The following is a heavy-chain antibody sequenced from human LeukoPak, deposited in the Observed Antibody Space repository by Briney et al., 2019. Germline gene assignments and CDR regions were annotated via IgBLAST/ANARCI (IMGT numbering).Heavy chain of an antibody. CDR3: ARDPAYYYDSSGRKDDY. CDR2: IYYSGST. CDR1: GGSISSSSYY. Sequence: PSETLSLTCTVSGGSISSSSYYWGWIRQPPWKGLEWIGSIYYSGSTYYNPSLRSRVTISVDTSKNQFSLKLSSVTAADTAVYYCARDPAYYYDSSGRKDDYWGQGTLVTVSS. V-gene: IGHV4-39*07. J-gene: IGHJ4*02. D-gene: IGHD3-22*01.